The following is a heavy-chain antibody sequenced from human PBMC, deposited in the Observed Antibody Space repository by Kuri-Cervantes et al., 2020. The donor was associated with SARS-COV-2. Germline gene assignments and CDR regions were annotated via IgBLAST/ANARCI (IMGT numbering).Heavy chain of an antibody. D-gene: IGHD2-21*02. CDR1: GGSISSHY. V-gene: IGHV4-4*07. Sequence: SETLSLTCTVSGGSISSHYWSWIRQPAGKGLEWIGRIYTSGSTNYNPSLKSRVTMSVDTSKNQFSLKLSSVTAADTAVYYCARSMVGTRTLLDAFDIWGQGTMVTVSS. CDR3: ARSMVGTRTLLDAFDI. CDR2: IYTSGST. J-gene: IGHJ3*02.